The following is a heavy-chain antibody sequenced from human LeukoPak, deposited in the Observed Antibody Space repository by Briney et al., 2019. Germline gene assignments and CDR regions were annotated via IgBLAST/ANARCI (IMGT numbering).Heavy chain of an antibody. J-gene: IGHJ2*01. Sequence: PSETLSLTCAVYGGSFSGYYWSWIRQPPGKGLEWIGEINHSGSTNYNPSLKSRVTISVDTSKNQFSLKLSSVTAADTAVYYCARGPPYYDFWSGYKRNWYFDLWGRGTLVTVSS. CDR3: ARGPPYYDFWSGYKRNWYFDL. CDR2: INHSGST. CDR1: GGSFSGYY. V-gene: IGHV4-34*01. D-gene: IGHD3-3*01.